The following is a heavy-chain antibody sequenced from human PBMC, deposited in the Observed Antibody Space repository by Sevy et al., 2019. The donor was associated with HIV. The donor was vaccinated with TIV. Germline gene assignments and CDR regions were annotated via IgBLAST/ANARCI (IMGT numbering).Heavy chain of an antibody. CDR3: ARDNHYDSSGYYYGVSFFDY. CDR2: IFPRGST. CDR1: GGSISSGDYY. D-gene: IGHD3-22*01. V-gene: IGHV4-61*02. Sequence: SETLSLTCTVSGGSISSGDYYWSWIRQSAGKGLEWIGRIFPRGSTNYNPSLKSLVTISVDTSKNQFSLKLTSVTAADTAVYYCARDNHYDSSGYYYGVSFFDYWGQGTLVTVSS. J-gene: IGHJ4*02.